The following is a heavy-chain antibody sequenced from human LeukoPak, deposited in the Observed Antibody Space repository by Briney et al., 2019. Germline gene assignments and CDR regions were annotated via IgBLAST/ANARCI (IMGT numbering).Heavy chain of an antibody. CDR2: ISSSSDSI. CDR3: VKGQEVVYAPTFDY. CDR1: GFTFSNYG. V-gene: IGHV3-48*01. Sequence: GGSLRLSCAASGFTFSNYGMNWVRQAPGKRLEWVSYISSSSDSIYYADSVKGQFTISRDNAENSLYLQMSTLRAEDTAVYYCVKGQEVVYAPTFDYWGQGTLVTVSS. D-gene: IGHD2-8*02. J-gene: IGHJ4*02.